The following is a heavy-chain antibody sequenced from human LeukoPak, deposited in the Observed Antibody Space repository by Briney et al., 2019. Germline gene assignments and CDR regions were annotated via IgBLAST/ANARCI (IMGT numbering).Heavy chain of an antibody. D-gene: IGHD2-21*02. CDR2: ISTYNGNT. J-gene: IGHJ4*02. CDR3: AICLQFGSGGGYCYLDY. V-gene: IGHV1-18*01. CDR1: GYTFISYG. Sequence: GASVKVSCKASGYTFISYGISWVRQAPGQGLEWMGWISTYNGNTNYAQKLQDRVTMTTDTSTSTAYMELRSLRSDDTAVHYCAICLQFGSGGGYCYLDYWGQGTLVTVSS.